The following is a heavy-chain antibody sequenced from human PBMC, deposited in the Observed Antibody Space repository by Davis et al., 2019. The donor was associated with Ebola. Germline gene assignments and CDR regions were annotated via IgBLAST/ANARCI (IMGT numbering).Heavy chain of an antibody. CDR3: ARAPTWSQINYYCFDY. J-gene: IGHJ4*02. Sequence: ASVKVSCKASGYTFSDYYMHWMRQAPGQGLEWMGWMNPNSGNTGYAQKFQGRVTMTRNTSISTAYMELSGLRSDDTAVYYCARAPTWSQINYYCFDYWGQGTLVTVSS. CDR1: GYTFSDYY. D-gene: IGHD3-10*01. CDR2: MNPNSGNT. V-gene: IGHV1-8*02.